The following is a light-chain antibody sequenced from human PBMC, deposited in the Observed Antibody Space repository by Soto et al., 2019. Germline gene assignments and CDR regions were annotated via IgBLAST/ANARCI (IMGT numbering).Light chain of an antibody. J-gene: IGLJ1*01. Sequence: QSALTQPASVSGSPGQSITISCTRTSSEVGGYNYVFWYQQHPGKAPKLMIYDVSNRPSGVSIRFSGSKSGNTASLTISGFQAEDEADYYCSSYTSSIPLYVFGTGTKVTV. CDR3: SSYTSSIPLYV. CDR1: SSEVGGYNY. V-gene: IGLV2-14*01. CDR2: DVS.